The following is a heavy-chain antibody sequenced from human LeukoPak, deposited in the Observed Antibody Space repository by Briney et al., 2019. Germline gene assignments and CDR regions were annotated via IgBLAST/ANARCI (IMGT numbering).Heavy chain of an antibody. D-gene: IGHD3-3*01. CDR2: IRYDESNK. CDR3: ARPGGDGDVWSGYFDS. CDR1: GFTFSSYG. J-gene: IGHJ4*02. Sequence: PGGSVRLCCAASGFTFSSYGMHWVLQAPGKGLEWVAFIRYDESNKYHADSVKGRFTISRDNGKNMLYLEMNSLRTEDTAVYYCARPGGDGDVWSGYFDSWGQGSLVTVSS. V-gene: IGHV3-30*02.